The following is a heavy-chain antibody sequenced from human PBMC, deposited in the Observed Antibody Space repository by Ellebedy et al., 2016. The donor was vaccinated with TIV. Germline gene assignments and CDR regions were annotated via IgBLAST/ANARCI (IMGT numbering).Heavy chain of an antibody. V-gene: IGHV3-7*03. CDR3: ANLGGVAAAGTNGIAFDI. J-gene: IGHJ3*02. CDR1: GFTFSSYW. CDR2: IKQGGSEK. Sequence: GGSLRLSCAASGFTFSSYWMSWVRQAPGKGLQWVANIKQGGSEKYYVDSVKSRFTISRDYAKNSLYLQMNSLRAEDTAVYYCANLGGVAAAGTNGIAFDIWGQGTMVTVSS. D-gene: IGHD6-13*01.